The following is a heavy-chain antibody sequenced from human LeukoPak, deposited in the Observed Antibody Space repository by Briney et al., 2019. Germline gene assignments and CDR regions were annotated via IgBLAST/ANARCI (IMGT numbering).Heavy chain of an antibody. CDR1: GFTFSSYG. Sequence: GGSLRLSCAASGFTFSSYGMHWVRQAPGKGLEWVAFIRYDGSNKYYADSVKGRFTISRDNSKNTLYLQMNSLRVEDTAVYYCARRGAVAGTGDYWGQGTLVTVSS. D-gene: IGHD6-19*01. V-gene: IGHV3-30*02. J-gene: IGHJ4*02. CDR3: ARRGAVAGTGDY. CDR2: IRYDGSNK.